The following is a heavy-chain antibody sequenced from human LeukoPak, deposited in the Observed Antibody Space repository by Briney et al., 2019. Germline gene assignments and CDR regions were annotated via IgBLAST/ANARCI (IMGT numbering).Heavy chain of an antibody. D-gene: IGHD2-21*01. Sequence: SETLSLTCAVSGGSISSGGYSWSWIRQPPGKGLEWIGYIYHSGSTYYNPSLKSRVTISVDRSKNQFSLKLSSVTAADTAVYYCARDIRYYYGMDVWGQGTTVTVSS. CDR1: GGSISSGGYS. CDR2: IYHSGST. CDR3: ARDIRYYYGMDV. J-gene: IGHJ6*02. V-gene: IGHV4-30-2*01.